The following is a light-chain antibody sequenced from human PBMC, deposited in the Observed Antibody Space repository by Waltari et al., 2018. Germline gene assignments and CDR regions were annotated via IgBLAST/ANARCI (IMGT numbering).Light chain of an antibody. CDR1: QDISSW. V-gene: IGKV1-12*01. J-gene: IGKJ5*01. CDR3: QQASSFPVT. CDR2: PAS. Sequence: IQMTQSPSSVSASVGDRVTITCRASQDISSWLAWYQQKPGKAPKLLIYPASSLQSGVPSRFSGSGSGTDFTLTISSLRPEDFATYYCQQASSFPVTFGQGTRLEIK.